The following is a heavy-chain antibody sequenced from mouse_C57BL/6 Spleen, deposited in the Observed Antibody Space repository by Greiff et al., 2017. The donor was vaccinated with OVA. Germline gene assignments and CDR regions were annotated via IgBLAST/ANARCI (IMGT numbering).Heavy chain of an antibody. V-gene: IGHV2-2*01. CDR1: GFSLTSYG. J-gene: IGHJ2*01. Sequence: VQLVESGPGLVQPSQSLSITCTVSGFSLTSYGVHWVRQSPGKGLEWLGVIWSGGSTDYNAAFISRLSISKDNSKSQVFFKMNSLQADDTAIYYCAREIHYDGGYYFDYWGQGTTLTVSS. CDR3: AREIHYDGGYYFDY. D-gene: IGHD1-2*01. CDR2: IWSGGST.